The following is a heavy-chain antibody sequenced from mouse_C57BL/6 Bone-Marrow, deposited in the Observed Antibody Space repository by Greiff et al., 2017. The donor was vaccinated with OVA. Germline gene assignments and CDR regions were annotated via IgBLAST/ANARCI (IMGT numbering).Heavy chain of an antibody. Sequence: QVQLQQSGPGLVQPSQSLSITCTVSGFSLTSYGVHWVRQPPGKGLEWLGGIWSGGSSDYNAAFISRLSISKDNSKRQAVFKMNSLQADDTAIYYCAKNDWAYWYFDVWGTGTTVTVSS. V-gene: IGHV2-4*01. CDR2: IWSGGSS. J-gene: IGHJ1*03. D-gene: IGHD4-1*01. CDR1: GFSLTSYG. CDR3: AKNDWAYWYFDV.